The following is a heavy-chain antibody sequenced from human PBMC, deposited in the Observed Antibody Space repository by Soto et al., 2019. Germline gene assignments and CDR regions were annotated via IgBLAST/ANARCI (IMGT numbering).Heavy chain of an antibody. CDR1: GYTFTSYA. CDR3: ARGHHRNWSDP. J-gene: IGHJ5*02. V-gene: IGHV1-3*01. CDR2: INAGNGNT. Sequence: GASVKVSCKASGYTFTSYAMHWVRQAPGQRLEWMGWINAGNGNTKYSQKFQGRVTITKNTSASTAYRELSSLRSEDTAVYYCARGHHRNWSDPWGQGTLVTVSS.